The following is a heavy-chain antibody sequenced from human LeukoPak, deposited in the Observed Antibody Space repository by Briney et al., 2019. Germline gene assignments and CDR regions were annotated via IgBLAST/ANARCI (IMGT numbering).Heavy chain of an antibody. J-gene: IGHJ6*03. D-gene: IGHD5-12*01. V-gene: IGHV1-18*01. CDR3: ARGGYSGYDRYYYYYYMDV. CDR2: ISAYNGKT. Sequence: GASVKVSCKASGYMFTSYGISWVRQAPGQGLEWMGWISAYNGKTNYAQNLQGRVTMTTDTSTSTAYMELSSLRSEDTAVYYCARGGYSGYDRYYYYYYMDVWGKGTTVTVSS. CDR1: GYMFTSYG.